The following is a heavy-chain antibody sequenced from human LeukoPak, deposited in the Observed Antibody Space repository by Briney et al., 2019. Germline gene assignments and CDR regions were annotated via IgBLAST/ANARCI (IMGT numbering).Heavy chain of an antibody. J-gene: IGHJ4*02. CDR2: ISSSSSYI. V-gene: IGHV3-21*01. CDR3: ARGGDIVATIRSWIDY. CDR1: GFTFSSYN. D-gene: IGHD5-12*01. Sequence: PGGSLRLSCAASGFTFSSYNMNWVRQAPGKELEWVSSISSSSSYIYYADSVKGRFTISRDNAKNSLYLQMNSLRAEDTAVYYCARGGDIVATIRSWIDYWGQGTLVTVSS.